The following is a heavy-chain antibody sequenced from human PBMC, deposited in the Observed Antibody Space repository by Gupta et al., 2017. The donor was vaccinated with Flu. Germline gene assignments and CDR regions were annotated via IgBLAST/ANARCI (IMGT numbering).Heavy chain of an antibody. D-gene: IGHD3-22*01. CDR2: IKSKTDGGTT. J-gene: IGHJ4*02. V-gene: IGHV3-15*01. CDR1: GFTFSNAG. CDR3: TTGLRHYYDSSGYLNDY. Sequence: EVQLVESGGGLVKPGGSVRLSCEASGFTFSNAGMSWVRQAQGKGLEWVGRIKSKTDGGTTDYAAPVKGRFTISRDDSKNTLYLQMNSLKTEDTAVYYCTTGLRHYYDSSGYLNDYWGQGTLVTVSS.